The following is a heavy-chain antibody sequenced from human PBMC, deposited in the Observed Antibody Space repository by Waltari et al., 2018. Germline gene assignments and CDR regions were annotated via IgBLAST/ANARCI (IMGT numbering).Heavy chain of an antibody. CDR1: GYSFTSYW. CDR2: IYPGSPDT. J-gene: IGHJ4*02. V-gene: IGHV5-51*01. CDR3: ARLGGSGSYRHYMLGY. Sequence: EVQLVQSGAEVKKPGESLKISCKGSGYSFTSYWIGWVRQMPGKGLEWMGIIYPGSPDTRYSPSFQGQVTISADKSISTAYLQWSSLKASDTAMYYCARLGGSGSYRHYMLGYWGQGTLVTVSS. D-gene: IGHD3-10*01.